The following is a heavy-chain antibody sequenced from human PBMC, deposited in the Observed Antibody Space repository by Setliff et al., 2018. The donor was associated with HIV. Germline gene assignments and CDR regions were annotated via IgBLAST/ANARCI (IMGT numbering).Heavy chain of an antibody. Sequence: SETLSLTCDVSGGSISSSSYYWGWIRQPPGKGLEWIGSIYYSGSTYYNPSLKSRVTISVDTSRNQFSLRLRSVTAADTAVYYCARTGASSAWYLDYWGQGILVTVSS. J-gene: IGHJ4*02. V-gene: IGHV4-39*07. CDR3: ARTGASSAWYLDY. CDR1: GGSISSSSYY. CDR2: IYYSGST. D-gene: IGHD6-19*01.